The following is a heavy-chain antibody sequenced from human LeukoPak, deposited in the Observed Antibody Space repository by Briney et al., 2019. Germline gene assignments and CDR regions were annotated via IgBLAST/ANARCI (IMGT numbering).Heavy chain of an antibody. CDR3: AKDLSSSTPRSRFDY. CDR2: ISGSGGST. V-gene: IGHV3-23*01. D-gene: IGHD2-2*01. CDR1: GFTFSNYA. Sequence: GGSLRLSCAASGFTFSNYAMTWVRQAPGKGLEWVSAISGSGGSTYYADSVKGRFTISRDNSKNTLYLQMNSLRAEDTAVYYCAKDLSSSTPRSRFDYWGQGTLDTVSS. J-gene: IGHJ4*02.